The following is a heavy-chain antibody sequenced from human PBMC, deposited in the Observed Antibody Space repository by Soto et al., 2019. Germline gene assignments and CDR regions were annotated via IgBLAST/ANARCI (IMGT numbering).Heavy chain of an antibody. D-gene: IGHD3-22*01. V-gene: IGHV1-69*12. CDR1: GGSLSNYG. CDR2: IIPVFGTP. Sequence: QVQLVQSGAEVKKPGSSVKVSCKASGGSLSNYGISWVRQAPGQGLEWMGAIIPVFGTPNYAQKFQHRVKITADESTTTVYMEVRSLTSEDTAVYYCARGDATKIVVTTYYAMDVWGQGTTVTVSS. CDR3: ARGDATKIVVTTYYAMDV. J-gene: IGHJ6*02.